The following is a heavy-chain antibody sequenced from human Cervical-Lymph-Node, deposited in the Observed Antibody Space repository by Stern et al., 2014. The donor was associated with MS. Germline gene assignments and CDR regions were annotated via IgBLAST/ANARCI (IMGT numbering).Heavy chain of an antibody. V-gene: IGHV3-23*04. J-gene: IGHJ4*02. CDR3: AKDDTHTPMGDFDD. CDR2: TGSSGGSI. Sequence: EVQLVESGGGLVQPGGSLRLSCAASGFTFNNYAMSWVRQAPGKGLEWVSATGSSGGSIYYADSVKGRFTISRDNSKSTLFLQMNSLRAEDTAVYYCAKDDTHTPMGDFDDWGQGTLVTVSS. D-gene: IGHD5-18*01. CDR1: GFTFNNYA.